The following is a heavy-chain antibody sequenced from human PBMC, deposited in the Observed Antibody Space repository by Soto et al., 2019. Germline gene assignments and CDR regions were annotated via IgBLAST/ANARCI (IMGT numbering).Heavy chain of an antibody. V-gene: IGHV5-10-1*01. CDR3: VRHFGISDEGDC. D-gene: IGHD3-10*01. CDR1: GYTFTTYW. CDR2: IDPSDSYT. Sequence: VESLKISCSVYGYTFTTYWIAWVRQMPGRGLEWMGRIDPSDSYTNYSPSFQGHVTVSVDKSINTAYLQWTSLKASDTAVYYCVRHFGISDEGDCWGQGTLVTVSS. J-gene: IGHJ4*02.